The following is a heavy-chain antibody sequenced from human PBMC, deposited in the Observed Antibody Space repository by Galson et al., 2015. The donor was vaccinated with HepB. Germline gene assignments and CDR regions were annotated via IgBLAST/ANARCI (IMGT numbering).Heavy chain of an antibody. V-gene: IGHV1-2*02. CDR1: GYTFTGYY. D-gene: IGHD4-17*01. CDR2: INPNSGGT. Sequence: SVKVSCKASGYTFTGYYMHWVRQAPGQGLEWMGWINPNSGGTNYAQKFQGRVTMTRDTSISTAYMELSRLRSDDTAVYYCARRYGDWGGVITFDIWGQGTMVTVSS. CDR3: ARRYGDWGGVITFDI. J-gene: IGHJ3*02.